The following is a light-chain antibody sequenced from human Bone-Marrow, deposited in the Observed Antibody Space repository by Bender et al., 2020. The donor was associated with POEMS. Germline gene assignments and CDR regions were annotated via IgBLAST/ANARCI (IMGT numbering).Light chain of an antibody. CDR2: DVT. V-gene: IGLV2-14*03. J-gene: IGLJ3*02. Sequence: QSVLTQPPSVSGAPGQRVTISCTGISSDVGDYNSVAWYQQHPGKAPKLIIYDVTNRPSGISNRFSGSKSGTSVSLAITGLQAEDEADYYCQSFDTSLSGWVFGAGTKLTV. CDR3: QSFDTSLSGWV. CDR1: SSDVGDYNS.